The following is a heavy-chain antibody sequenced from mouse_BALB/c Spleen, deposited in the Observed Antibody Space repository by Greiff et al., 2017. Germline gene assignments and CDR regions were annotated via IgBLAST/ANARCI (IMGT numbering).Heavy chain of an antibody. Sequence: EVKVVESGGDLVKPGGSLKLSCAASGFTFSSYGMSWVRQTPDKRLEWVATISSGGSYTYYPDSVKGRFTISRDNAKNTLYLQMSSLKSEDTAMYYCARSAVVGDWYFDVWGAGTTVTVSS. V-gene: IGHV5-6*01. J-gene: IGHJ1*01. CDR2: ISSGGSYT. D-gene: IGHD1-1*01. CDR1: GFTFSSYG. CDR3: ARSAVVGDWYFDV.